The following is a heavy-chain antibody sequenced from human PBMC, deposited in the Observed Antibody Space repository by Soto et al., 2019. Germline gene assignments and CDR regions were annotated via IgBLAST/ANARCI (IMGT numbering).Heavy chain of an antibody. J-gene: IGHJ2*01. V-gene: IGHV2-5*02. Sequence: QITVKESGPKLVKPSQTLTLTCAFSGFSLSTSGVGVGWVRQPPGKAPEWLALIYWDDDKPYRPSLKSRLSIAKDTPKDPVVFTMATMDPVDTPTYSCVRQAWNHTHSSVGLWGRGTLVTVSS. CDR2: IYWDDDK. CDR3: VRQAWNHTHSSVGL. CDR1: GFSLSTSGVG. D-gene: IGHD1-1*01.